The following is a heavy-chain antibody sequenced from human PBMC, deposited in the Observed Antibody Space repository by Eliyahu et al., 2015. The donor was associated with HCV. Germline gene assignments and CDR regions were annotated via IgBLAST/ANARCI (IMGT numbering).Heavy chain of an antibody. Sequence: EVQLVESGGGVVRPGGSLRLSCAASGFXFEDYXMSWVRQAPGKGLELVSTINWNGGSTGYADSVKGRFTISRDNAKNSLYLQMNSLRAEDTALYYCARDRKEYWTGYSYYFDYWGQGTLVTVSS. CDR2: INWNGGST. V-gene: IGHV3-20*04. CDR3: ARDRKEYWTGYSYYFDY. J-gene: IGHJ4*02. D-gene: IGHD3/OR15-3a*01. CDR1: GFXFEDYX.